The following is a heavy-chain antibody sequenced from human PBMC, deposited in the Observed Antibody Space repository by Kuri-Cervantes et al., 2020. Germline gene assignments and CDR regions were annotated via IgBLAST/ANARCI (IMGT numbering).Heavy chain of an antibody. D-gene: IGHD3-10*01. CDR1: GFTFSSYW. CDR3: AKELRGDYCSGSYYPNWFDP. J-gene: IGHJ5*02. V-gene: IGHV3-30*18. CDR2: ISYDGSNK. Sequence: GESLKISCAAAGFTFSSYWMSWVRQAPGKGLEWVAVISYDGSNKYYADSVKGRFTISRENSKNTLYLQMNSLRAEDTAVYYCAKELRGDYCSGSYYPNWFDPWGQGTLVTVSS.